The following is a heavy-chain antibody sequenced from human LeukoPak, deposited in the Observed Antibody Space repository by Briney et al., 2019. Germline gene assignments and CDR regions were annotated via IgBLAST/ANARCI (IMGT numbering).Heavy chain of an antibody. CDR1: GFTFSSYG. V-gene: IGHV3-33*01. CDR3: ARLKADSYGFDY. J-gene: IGHJ4*02. CDR2: IWYDGSNK. D-gene: IGHD5-18*01. Sequence: GGSLRLSCAASGFTFSSYGMHWVRQAPGKGREWVAVIWYDGSNKYYADSVKGRFTISRDNSKNTLYLQMNSLRAEDTAVYYCARLKADSYGFDYWGQGTLVTVSS.